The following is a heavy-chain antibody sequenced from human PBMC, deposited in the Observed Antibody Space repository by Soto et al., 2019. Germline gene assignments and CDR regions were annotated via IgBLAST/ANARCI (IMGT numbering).Heavy chain of an antibody. CDR3: AREADFASSGYVLDY. CDR1: GYTFTGYY. J-gene: IGHJ4*02. Sequence: GASVKVSCKASGYTFTGYYMHWVRQAPGQGLEWMGWINPNSGGTNYAQKFQGRVTMTRDTSISTAYMELSRLRSDDTAVYYCAREADFASSGYVLDYWGLGTLVTVSS. V-gene: IGHV1-2*02. CDR2: INPNSGGT. D-gene: IGHD3-22*01.